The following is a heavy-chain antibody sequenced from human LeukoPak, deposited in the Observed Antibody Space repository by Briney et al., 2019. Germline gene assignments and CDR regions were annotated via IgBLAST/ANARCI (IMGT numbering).Heavy chain of an antibody. CDR3: ARFSPPLITMVRGVYPNWFDP. J-gene: IGHJ5*02. CDR2: MNPNSDNT. V-gene: IGHV1-8*01. Sequence: ASVKVSCKASGYTFTSYDINWVRQATGQGLEWMGWMNPNSDNTGYAQKFQGRVTMTRNTSISTAYMELSSLRSEDTAVYYCARFSPPLITMVRGVYPNWFDPWGQGTLVTVSS. CDR1: GYTFTSYD. D-gene: IGHD3-10*01.